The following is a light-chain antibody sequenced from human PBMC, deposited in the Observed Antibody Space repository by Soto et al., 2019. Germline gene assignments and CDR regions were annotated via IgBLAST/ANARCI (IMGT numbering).Light chain of an antibody. CDR2: AAS. CDR3: ELYGSSPLS. Sequence: EIVLTQSPGTLSLSPGERATLSCRASQSLGSRRLAWYQQKPGQPPRLLIHAASTRATGIPDRFSGSGSGTDFTLTISRLEPEDFAVYFCELYGSSPLSFGPGTKVDVK. V-gene: IGKV3-20*01. J-gene: IGKJ3*01. CDR1: QSLGSRR.